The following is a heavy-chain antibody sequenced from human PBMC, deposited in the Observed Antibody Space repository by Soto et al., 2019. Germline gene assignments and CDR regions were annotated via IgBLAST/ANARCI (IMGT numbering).Heavy chain of an antibody. J-gene: IGHJ4*02. V-gene: IGHV3-30*03. Sequence: QVQLVESGGGVVQPGRSLRLSCAASGFTFSSYGMHWVRQAPGKGLEWVALISYDGSDKYYADSVKGRFTISRDNSKNTLELQMNSLRVEDTAVYYGGAGQYFSDYWGQGTLVTVSS. CDR2: ISYDGSDK. D-gene: IGHD6-25*01. CDR1: GFTFSSYG. CDR3: GAGQYFSDY.